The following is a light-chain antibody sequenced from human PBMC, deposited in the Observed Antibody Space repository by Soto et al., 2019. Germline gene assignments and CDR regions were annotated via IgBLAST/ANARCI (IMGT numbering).Light chain of an antibody. CDR3: SSYRTVSTYV. CDR1: SSDIGGYNF. Sequence: QSALTQPASVSGSPGQSITIACTGTSSDIGGYNFVSWYQQHPGKAPKLLIYDVGNRPSGVYDRFSGSTSGNPASLTISGLPAEDEADYYCSSYRTVSTYVFGTGTQVTVL. J-gene: IGLJ1*01. CDR2: DVG. V-gene: IGLV2-14*01.